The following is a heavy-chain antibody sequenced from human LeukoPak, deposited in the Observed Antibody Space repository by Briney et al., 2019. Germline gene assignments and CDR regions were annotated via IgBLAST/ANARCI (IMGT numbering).Heavy chain of an antibody. Sequence: GGSLRLSCAASGFTFSSQWMSWVRQAPGKGLEWVANIKQDGSEKYYVDSVKGRFTISRDNAKNSVYLQMNSLRAEDTAVYYCARAAYWGQGTLVTASS. CDR1: GFTFSSQW. CDR2: IKQDGSEK. CDR3: ARAAY. J-gene: IGHJ4*02. V-gene: IGHV3-7*01.